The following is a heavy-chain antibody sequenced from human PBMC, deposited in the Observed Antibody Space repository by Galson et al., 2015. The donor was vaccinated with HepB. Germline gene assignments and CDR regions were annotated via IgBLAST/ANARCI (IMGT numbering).Heavy chain of an antibody. D-gene: IGHD4-17*01. V-gene: IGHV1-2*02. J-gene: IGHJ3*02. CDR2: INPNSGGT. Sequence: SVKVSCKASGYTFTGYYVHWVRQAPGQGLEWMGWINPNSGGTNYAQKFQGRVTMTRDTSISTAYMELSRLRSDDTAVYYCARVHGDYGAEAFDIWGQGTMVTVSS. CDR3: ARVHGDYGAEAFDI. CDR1: GYTFTGYY.